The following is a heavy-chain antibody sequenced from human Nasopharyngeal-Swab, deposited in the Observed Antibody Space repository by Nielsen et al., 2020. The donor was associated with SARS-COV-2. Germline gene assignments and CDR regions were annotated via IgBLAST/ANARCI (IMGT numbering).Heavy chain of an antibody. CDR1: GYSFTSYW. Sequence: KVSCKGSGYSFTSYWIGWVHQMPGKGLEWMGIIYPGDSDTRYSPSFQGPVTISADKSISTAYLQWSSLNASDTALYYCARHSLRFGGFDYWGQGTLVTVSS. J-gene: IGHJ4*02. CDR2: IYPGDSDT. V-gene: IGHV5-51*07. CDR3: ARHSLRFGGFDY. D-gene: IGHD3-10*01.